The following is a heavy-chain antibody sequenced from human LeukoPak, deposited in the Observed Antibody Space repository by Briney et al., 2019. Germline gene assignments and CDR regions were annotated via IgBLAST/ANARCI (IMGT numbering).Heavy chain of an antibody. J-gene: IGHJ4*02. Sequence: PGGSLRLSCAASGFTFSNFVMSWVRQPPGKGLEWIGEINHSGSTNYNPSLKSRVTISVDTSKNQFSLKLSSVTAADTAVYYCARGHGYSYTFFDYWGQGTLVTVSS. CDR1: GFTFSNFV. D-gene: IGHD5-18*01. V-gene: IGHV4-34*01. CDR3: ARGHGYSYTFFDY. CDR2: INHSGST.